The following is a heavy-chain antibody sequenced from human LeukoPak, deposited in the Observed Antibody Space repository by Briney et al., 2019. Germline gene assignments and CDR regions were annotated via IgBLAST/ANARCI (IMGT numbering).Heavy chain of an antibody. V-gene: IGHV3-30*03. CDR1: GFTFSSYG. CDR3: ASGDSSGYDY. CDR2: ISYDGSNK. Sequence: GGSLRLSCAASGFTFSSYGMHWVRQAPGKGLEWGAVISYDGSNKYYADSVKGRFTISRDNSKNTLYLQMNSLRAEDTAVYYCASGDSSGYDYWGQGTLVTVSS. D-gene: IGHD3-22*01. J-gene: IGHJ4*02.